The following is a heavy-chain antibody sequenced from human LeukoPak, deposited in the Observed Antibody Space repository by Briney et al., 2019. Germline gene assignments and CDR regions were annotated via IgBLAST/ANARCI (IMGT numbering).Heavy chain of an antibody. V-gene: IGHV3-21*01. CDR3: ARPPHYYYDSSGYYLPDAFDS. CDR2: ISSSSSYI. Sequence: GGSLRLSCAASGFTFSSYSMNWVRQAPGKGLEWVSSISSSSSYIYYADSVKGRFTISRDNAKNSLYLQMNSLRAEDTAVYYCARPPHYYYDSSGYYLPDAFDSWGQGTMVTVSS. J-gene: IGHJ3*02. CDR1: GFTFSSYS. D-gene: IGHD3-22*01.